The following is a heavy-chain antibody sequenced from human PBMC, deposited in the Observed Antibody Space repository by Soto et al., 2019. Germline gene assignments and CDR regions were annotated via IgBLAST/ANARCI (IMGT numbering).Heavy chain of an antibody. CDR2: ISSSSSTI. V-gene: IGHV3-48*01. CDR1: GFTFSSYA. D-gene: IGHD5-12*01. CDR3: ASVEMATYQNYYYGMDV. J-gene: IGHJ6*02. Sequence: PGGSLRLSCAASGFTFSSYAMNWVRQAPGKGLEWVSYISSSSSTIYYADSVKGRFTISRDNAKNSLYLQMNSLRAEDTAVYYCASVEMATYQNYYYGMDVWGQGTTVTVSS.